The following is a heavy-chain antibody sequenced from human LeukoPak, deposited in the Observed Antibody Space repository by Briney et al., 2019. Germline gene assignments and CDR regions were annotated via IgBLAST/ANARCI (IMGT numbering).Heavy chain of an antibody. CDR1: GFTFSSYA. J-gene: IGHJ4*02. V-gene: IGHV3-23*01. CDR2: ISGSGDST. D-gene: IGHD2-15*01. CDR3: AKVGYCSGGSCYSVGSDPIDY. Sequence: GGSLRLSCAASGFTFSSYATSWVRQAPGKGLEWVSAISGSGDSTYYADSVKGRFTLSRDNSKNTLYLQVNSLRAEDTAVYYCAKVGYCSGGSCYSVGSDPIDYWGQGTLVTVSS.